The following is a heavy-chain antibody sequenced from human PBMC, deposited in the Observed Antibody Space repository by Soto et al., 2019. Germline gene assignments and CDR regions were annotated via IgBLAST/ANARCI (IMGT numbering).Heavy chain of an antibody. CDR2: IRSKANSYAT. J-gene: IGHJ6*02. Sequence: EVQLVESGGGLVQPGGSLKLSGAASGFTFSGSAMHLVRQASGKGLEWVGRIRSKANSYATAYAASVKGRFTISRDDSKNTAYLQMNSLKTEDTAVYYCTADTATTNYGMDVWGQGTTVTVSS. D-gene: IGHD5-18*01. CDR1: GFTFSGSA. V-gene: IGHV3-73*02. CDR3: TADTATTNYGMDV.